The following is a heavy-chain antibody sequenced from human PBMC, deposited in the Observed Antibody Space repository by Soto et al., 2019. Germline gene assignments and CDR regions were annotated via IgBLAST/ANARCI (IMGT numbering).Heavy chain of an antibody. D-gene: IGHD3-22*01. CDR2: IIPIFGTA. V-gene: IGHV1-69*06. Sequence: QVQLVQSGAEVKKPGSSVKVSCKASGGTFSSYAISWVRQAPGQGLEWMGGIIPIFGTANYAQKFQGRVTITADKSTSTAYMELSSLRSEDTAVYYCARGGSGYDNSGYYYGRHFDYWGQGTLVTVSS. CDR1: GGTFSSYA. J-gene: IGHJ4*02. CDR3: ARGGSGYDNSGYYYGRHFDY.